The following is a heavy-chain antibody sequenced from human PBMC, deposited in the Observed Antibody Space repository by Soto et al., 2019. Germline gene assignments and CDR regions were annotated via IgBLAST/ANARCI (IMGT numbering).Heavy chain of an antibody. CDR1: GVTFSNAW. Sequence: GGALRLSCAPSGVTFSNAWMSWVRQARGKGLEWGGRMKSKTDGGTTDYAAPVKGRFTISSDDSKNTLYLQMTSLKTEDTAVYYCAAIVVVPAASEDERDFDYWGQGTLVTVSS. J-gene: IGHJ4*02. V-gene: IGHV3-15*01. CDR3: AAIVVVPAASEDERDFDY. CDR2: MKSKTDGGTT. D-gene: IGHD2-2*01.